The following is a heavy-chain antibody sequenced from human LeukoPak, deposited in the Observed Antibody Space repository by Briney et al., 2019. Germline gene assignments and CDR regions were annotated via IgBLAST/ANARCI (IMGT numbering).Heavy chain of an antibody. V-gene: IGHV3-7*01. CDR2: IKQDGSEK. D-gene: IGHD5-12*01. CDR1: GFTFSTYW. Sequence: GGSLRLSCAASGFTFSTYWMNWVRQAPGKGLEWVANIKQDGSEKYYVDSVKGRFTISRDNAKNSLYLQMNSLRAEDTAVYYCARDMYWWLRAFDIWGQGTMVTVSS. J-gene: IGHJ3*02. CDR3: ARDMYWWLRAFDI.